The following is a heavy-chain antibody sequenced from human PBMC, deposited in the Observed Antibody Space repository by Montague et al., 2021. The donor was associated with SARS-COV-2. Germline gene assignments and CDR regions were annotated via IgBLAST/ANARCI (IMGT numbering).Heavy chain of an antibody. CDR2: IYDGGAV. V-gene: IGHV4-59*01. D-gene: IGHD4-23*01. J-gene: IGHJ3*02. Sequence: SETLSLTCTVSGGSITGYYWSWLRRSPGKGLEWIAYIYDGGAVNYNPSXXSRVTISTDTPKNQLSLKVNSVTAADTAVYYCVRDHPYGGPRGAYDIWGQGTVVTVSS. CDR3: VRDHPYGGPRGAYDI. CDR1: GGSITGYY.